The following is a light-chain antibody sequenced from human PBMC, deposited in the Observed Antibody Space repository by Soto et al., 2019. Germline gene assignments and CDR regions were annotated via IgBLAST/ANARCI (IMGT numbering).Light chain of an antibody. CDR2: GAS. CDR3: QQYGSFPLT. V-gene: IGKV3-20*01. Sequence: EIVLTQSPGTLSLSPGERATLSCRASQSFSSSYLAWYQQKPGQPPRLLIFGASNRATGIPDRFSGSGSGTDFTLTISSLEPEDFSVYYCQQYGSFPLTFGGGTKVEIK. J-gene: IGKJ4*01. CDR1: QSFSSSY.